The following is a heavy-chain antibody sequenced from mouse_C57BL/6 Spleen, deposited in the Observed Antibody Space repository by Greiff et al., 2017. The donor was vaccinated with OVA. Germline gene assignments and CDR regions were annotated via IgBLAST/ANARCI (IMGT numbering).Heavy chain of an antibody. V-gene: IGHV1-53*01. Sequence: QVQLQQPGTELVKPGASVKLSCKASGYTFTSYWMHWVKQRPGQGLEWIGNINPSNGGTNYNEKFKSKATLTVDKSSSTAYLQLSSLTSEDSAVYYCARSPPYYYGSSHWYFDVWGTGTTVTVSS. CDR3: ARSPPYYYGSSHWYFDV. CDR2: INPSNGGT. CDR1: GYTFTSYW. D-gene: IGHD1-1*01. J-gene: IGHJ1*03.